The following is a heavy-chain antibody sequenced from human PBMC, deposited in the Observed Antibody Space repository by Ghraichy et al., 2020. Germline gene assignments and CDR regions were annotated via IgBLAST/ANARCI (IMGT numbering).Heavy chain of an antibody. CDR1: GGSIISSSYY. CDR2: IYYSGST. D-gene: IGHD3-3*01. Sequence: SETLSLTCTVSGGSIISSSYYWCWIRQPPGKGLEWIGSIYYSGSTYYNPSLKSRVTISVDTSKNQFSLKLSSVTAADTAVYYCARGPKYYDFWSGPDGGFDPWGQGTLVTVSS. CDR3: ARGPKYYDFWSGPDGGFDP. V-gene: IGHV4-39*01. J-gene: IGHJ5*02.